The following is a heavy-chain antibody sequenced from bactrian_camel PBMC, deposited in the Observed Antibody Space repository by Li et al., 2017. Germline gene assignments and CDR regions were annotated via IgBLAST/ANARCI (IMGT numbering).Heavy chain of an antibody. CDR2: ISSTGDT. J-gene: IGHJ6*01. CDR1: GFTFDESG. D-gene: IGHD4*01. CDR3: TEHFSVEVYGGNWCWIATMMCATSANTGTKQILVS. V-gene: IGHV3S63*01. Sequence: HVQLVESGGGSVQAGGSLRLSCKASGFTFDESGISWFRQAPGNECLLVSSISSTGDTYYADSVKGRFTVSQDNAKNTVYLQMNSLKPEDTALYHCTEHFSVEVYGGNWCWIATMMCATSANTGTKQILVSGPRGPRSPSP.